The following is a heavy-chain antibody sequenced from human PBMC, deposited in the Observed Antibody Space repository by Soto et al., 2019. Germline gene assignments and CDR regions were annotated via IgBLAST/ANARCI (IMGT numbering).Heavy chain of an antibody. CDR2: ISGSGGST. V-gene: IGHV3-23*01. Sequence: PGGSLRLSCAASVFTSSSYAMSWVRQAPGKGLEWVSAISGSGGSTYYADSVKGRFTISRDNSKNTLYLQMNSLRAEDTAVYYCAKARAGPTLVPSNDYWGQGTLVTVSS. CDR3: AKARAGPTLVPSNDY. CDR1: VFTSSSYA. J-gene: IGHJ4*02.